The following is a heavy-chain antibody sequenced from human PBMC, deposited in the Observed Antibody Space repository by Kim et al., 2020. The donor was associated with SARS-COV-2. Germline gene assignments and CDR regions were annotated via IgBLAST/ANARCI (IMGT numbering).Heavy chain of an antibody. V-gene: IGHV4-59*08. D-gene: IGHD3-10*01. CDR3: ARHIKYGSGSYYTDGAFDI. J-gene: IGHJ3*02. Sequence: RRVTISVTTSKNQFSLKLSSVTAADTAVYYCARHIKYGSGSYYTDGAFDIWGQGTMVTVSS.